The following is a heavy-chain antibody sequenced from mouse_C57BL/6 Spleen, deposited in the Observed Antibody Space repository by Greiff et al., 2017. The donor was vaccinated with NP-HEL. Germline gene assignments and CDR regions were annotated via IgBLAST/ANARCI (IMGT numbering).Heavy chain of an antibody. Sequence: VQLQQPGTELVKPGASVKLSCKASGYTFTSYWMHWVKQRPGQGLEWIGNINPSNGGTNYNEKFKSKATLTVDKSSSTAYMQLSSLTSEDSAVYYCARNPIFTTVVGNAMDYWGQGTSVTVSS. J-gene: IGHJ4*01. V-gene: IGHV1-53*01. CDR1: GYTFTSYW. D-gene: IGHD1-1*01. CDR3: ARNPIFTTVVGNAMDY. CDR2: INPSNGGT.